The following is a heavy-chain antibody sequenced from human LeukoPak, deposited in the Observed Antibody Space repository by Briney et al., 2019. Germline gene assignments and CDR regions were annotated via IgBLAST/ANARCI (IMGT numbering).Heavy chain of an antibody. D-gene: IGHD5-18*01. CDR3: ARDVPTWIQLGEAAYYYYGMDV. V-gene: IGHV3-30*02. Sequence: GGSLRLSCAASGFTFSSYGMHWVRQAPGKGLEWVAFIRYDGSNKYYADSVKGRFTISRDNSKNTLYLQMNSLRAEDTAVYYCARDVPTWIQLGEAAYYYYGMDVWGQGTTVTVSS. CDR2: IRYDGSNK. CDR1: GFTFSSYG. J-gene: IGHJ6*02.